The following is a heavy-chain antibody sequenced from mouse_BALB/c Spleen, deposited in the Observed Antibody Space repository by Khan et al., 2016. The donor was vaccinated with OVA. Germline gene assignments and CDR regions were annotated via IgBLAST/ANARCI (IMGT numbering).Heavy chain of an antibody. CDR1: GYTFTDYA. CDR3: ARPAYDGYYDY. V-gene: IGHV1S137*01. D-gene: IGHD2-3*01. Sequence: QFQLVQSGPELVRPGVSVKISCRGSGYTFTDYAMYWVKQSRAKSLEWIGLISTYSGSTNYNQKFKGKATMTVDKSSSTAYMELARLTSEDSAIYYCARPAYDGYYDYWGQGTTLTVSS. CDR2: ISTYSGST. J-gene: IGHJ2*01.